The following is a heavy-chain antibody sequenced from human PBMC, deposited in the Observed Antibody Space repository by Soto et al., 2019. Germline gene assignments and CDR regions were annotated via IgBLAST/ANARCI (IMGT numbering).Heavy chain of an antibody. Sequence: GGSLRLSCAASGFTFSSYAMHWVRQAPGKGLEWVAVISYDGSNKYYADSVKGRFTISRDNSKNTLYLQMNSLRAEDTAVYYCARVGDFWSGYYRIKGHYYYGMDVWGQGTTVTVSS. CDR3: ARVGDFWSGYYRIKGHYYYGMDV. J-gene: IGHJ6*02. CDR2: ISYDGSNK. V-gene: IGHV3-30-3*01. CDR1: GFTFSSYA. D-gene: IGHD3-3*01.